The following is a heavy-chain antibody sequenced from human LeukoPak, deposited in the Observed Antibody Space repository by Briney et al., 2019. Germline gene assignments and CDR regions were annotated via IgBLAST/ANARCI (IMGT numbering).Heavy chain of an antibody. CDR3: ASYCSSTSCSGYYGMDV. CDR1: GFTFSGSA. D-gene: IGHD2-2*01. Sequence: PGGSLRLSCAASGFTFSGSAMHWVRQAPGKGLEWVSSISSSSSYIYYADSVKGRFTISRDNAKNSLYLQMNSLRAEDTAVYYCASYCSSTSCSGYYGMDVWGKGTTVTVSS. CDR2: ISSSSSYI. J-gene: IGHJ6*04. V-gene: IGHV3-21*01.